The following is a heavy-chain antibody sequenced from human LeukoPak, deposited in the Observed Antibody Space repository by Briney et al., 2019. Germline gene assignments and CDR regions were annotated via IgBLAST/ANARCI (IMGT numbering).Heavy chain of an antibody. CDR2: TSYDGSNN. V-gene: IGHV3-30*04. Sequence: GGSLRLSCTASGFIFSSYAIHWVRQAPDKGLEWVALTSYDGSNNYYADSVKGRFTISRDNSKNTVHLQMKSLRAEDTAIYYCAREGYCTSDNCYAARPSAFDIWGQGAMVTVSS. CDR1: GFIFSSYA. J-gene: IGHJ3*02. D-gene: IGHD2-2*01. CDR3: AREGYCTSDNCYAARPSAFDI.